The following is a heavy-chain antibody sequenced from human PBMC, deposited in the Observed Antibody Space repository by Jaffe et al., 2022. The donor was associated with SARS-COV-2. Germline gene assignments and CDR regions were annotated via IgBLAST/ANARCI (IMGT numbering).Heavy chain of an antibody. J-gene: IGHJ4*02. D-gene: IGHD4-4*01. CDR1: GGTFSNYG. V-gene: IGHV1-69*01. CDR2: IIPIFGTA. CDR3: ARGGRDDYNYYFDY. Sequence: QVQLVQSGAEVKKPGSSVKVSCKASGGTFSNYGISWVRQAPGQGLEWMGGIIPIFGTANYAQNFQGRVTITADESTRTAYMELSSLRSEDTAVYYCARGGRDDYNYYFDYWGQGTLVTVSS.